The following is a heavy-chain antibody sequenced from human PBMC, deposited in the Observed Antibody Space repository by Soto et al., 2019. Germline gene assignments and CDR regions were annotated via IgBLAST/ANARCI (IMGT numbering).Heavy chain of an antibody. CDR1: GGSISSYY. CDR3: ARVDSSGSYFDY. Sequence: SETLSLTCTVSGGSISSYYWSWIRQPPGKGLEWIAYIYYTGSTNYNPSLKSRVTLSADTSKNQFSLKLISVTAADTAMYYCARVDSSGSYFDYWGQGTLVTXSS. V-gene: IGHV4-59*01. D-gene: IGHD3-22*01. CDR2: IYYTGST. J-gene: IGHJ4*02.